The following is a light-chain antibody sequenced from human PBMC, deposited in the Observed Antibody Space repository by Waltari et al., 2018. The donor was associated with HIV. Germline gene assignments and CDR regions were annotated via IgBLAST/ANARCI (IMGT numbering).Light chain of an antibody. Sequence: SSELTQDPAVSVALGQTVRITCQGDSLRSYYASWYQQKPGQAPVLVTYGKNNRPSGIPDRFSGSSSGNTASLTITGAQAEDEADYYCNSRDSSGNLYVFGTGTKVTVL. V-gene: IGLV3-19*01. J-gene: IGLJ1*01. CDR2: GKN. CDR1: SLRSYY. CDR3: NSRDSSGNLYV.